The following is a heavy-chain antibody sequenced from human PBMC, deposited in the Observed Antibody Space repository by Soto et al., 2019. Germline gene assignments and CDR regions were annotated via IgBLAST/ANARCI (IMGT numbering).Heavy chain of an antibody. CDR2: ISSSSSYI. V-gene: IGHV3-21*01. CDR3: ARERLSSSANYYYYYGMDV. CDR1: GFTFSSYS. Sequence: PGGSLRLSCAASGFTFSSYSMSWVRQAPGKGLEWVSSISSSSSYIYYADSVKGRFTISRDNAKNSLYLQMNSLRAEDTAVYYCARERLSSSANYYYYYGMDVWGQGTTVTVSS. J-gene: IGHJ6*02. D-gene: IGHD6-6*01.